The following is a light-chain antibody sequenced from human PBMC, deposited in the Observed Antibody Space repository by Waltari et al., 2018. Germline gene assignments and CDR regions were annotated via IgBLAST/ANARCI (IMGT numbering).Light chain of an antibody. J-gene: IGLJ3*02. V-gene: IGLV1-44*01. Sequence: QSVLTQPPSASGTPGQRVTISCSGSRSNIGSNTVNWYQHLPGTAPKLLISINNQRPSGVPDGVSGSKSGTSASLAISGLQSEDEADYYCATWDDSLNGVVFGGGTKLTV. CDR1: RSNIGSNT. CDR2: INN. CDR3: ATWDDSLNGVV.